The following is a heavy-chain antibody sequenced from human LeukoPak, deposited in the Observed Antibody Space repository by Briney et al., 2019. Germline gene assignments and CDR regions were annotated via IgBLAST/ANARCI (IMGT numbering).Heavy chain of an antibody. CDR3: ARVGYSNGYFDY. J-gene: IGHJ4*02. CDR2: IYTSGST. D-gene: IGHD4-11*01. Sequence: PSETLSLTCTVSGGSISSGSYYWSWIRQPAGKGLEWIGRIYTSGSTNYNPSLKSRVTISVDTSKNQFSLKLSSVTAADTAVYYCARVGYSNGYFDYWGREPWSPSPQ. CDR1: GGSISSGSYY. V-gene: IGHV4-61*02.